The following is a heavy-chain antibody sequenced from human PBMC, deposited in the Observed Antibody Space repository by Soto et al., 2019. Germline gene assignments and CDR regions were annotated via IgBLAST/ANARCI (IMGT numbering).Heavy chain of an antibody. J-gene: IGHJ5*02. CDR3: ARDYYDSSGYHNWFDP. CDR1: GASISSDNW. Sequence: SETLSLTCAVSGASISSDNWWSWVRQPPGKGLEWIGEIYHSGRTNYNPSLKSRVTRSVDKSKKHFSLKLRAVTAADTAVYYCARDYYDSSGYHNWFDPWGQGTLVT. D-gene: IGHD3-22*01. V-gene: IGHV4-4*02. CDR2: IYHSGRT.